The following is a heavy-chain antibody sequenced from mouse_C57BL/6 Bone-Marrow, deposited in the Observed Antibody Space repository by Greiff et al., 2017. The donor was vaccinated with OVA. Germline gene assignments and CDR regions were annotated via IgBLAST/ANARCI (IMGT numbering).Heavy chain of an antibody. CDR1: GYSITSGYY. Sequence: EVKLQESGPGLVKPSQSLSLTCSVTGYSITSGYYWNWIRQFPGNKLEWMGYISYDGSNNYNPSLKNRISITRDTSKNQFFLKLNSVTTEDTATYYCAIYYYGSSPYAMDYWGQGTSVTVSS. D-gene: IGHD1-1*01. CDR2: ISYDGSN. J-gene: IGHJ4*01. CDR3: AIYYYGSSPYAMDY. V-gene: IGHV3-6*01.